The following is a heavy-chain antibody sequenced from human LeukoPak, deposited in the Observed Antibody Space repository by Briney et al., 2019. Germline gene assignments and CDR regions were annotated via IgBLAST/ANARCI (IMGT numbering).Heavy chain of an antibody. J-gene: IGHJ4*02. D-gene: IGHD3-10*01. Sequence: PSQTLSLTCTVSGGSISSGDYYWSWIRQPPGTGLEWIGYIYYSGSTYYNPSLKSRVTISVDTSKNQFSLKLGSVTAADMAVYYCARVGWDYGSGSYYFGYWGQGTLVTVSS. CDR1: GGSISSGDYY. CDR2: IYYSGST. V-gene: IGHV4-30-4*01. CDR3: ARVGWDYGSGSYYFGY.